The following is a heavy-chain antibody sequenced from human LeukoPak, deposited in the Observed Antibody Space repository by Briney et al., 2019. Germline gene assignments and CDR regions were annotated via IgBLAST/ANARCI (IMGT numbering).Heavy chain of an antibody. CDR2: ISGSGGST. Sequence: GGSLRLSCAASGFTFSDYYMSWIRQAPGKGLEWVSAISGSGGSTYYADSVKGRFTISRDNSKNTLYLQMNSLRAEDTAVYYCAKPRSYPSVAGDFDYWGQGTLVTVSS. D-gene: IGHD6-19*01. CDR3: AKPRSYPSVAGDFDY. J-gene: IGHJ4*02. CDR1: GFTFSDYY. V-gene: IGHV3-23*01.